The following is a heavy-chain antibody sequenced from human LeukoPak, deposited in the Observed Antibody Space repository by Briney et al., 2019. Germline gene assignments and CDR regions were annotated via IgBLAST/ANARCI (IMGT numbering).Heavy chain of an antibody. Sequence: GASVKVSCKASGYTFTGYYMHWVRQAPGQGLEWMGWINPNSGGTNYAQKFQGRVTMTRDTSISTAYMELSRLRSDDTAVYYCARIGSSSWFPTSAADAFDIWGQGTMVTVSS. D-gene: IGHD6-13*01. CDR2: INPNSGGT. CDR3: ARIGSSSWFPTSAADAFDI. J-gene: IGHJ3*02. V-gene: IGHV1-2*02. CDR1: GYTFTGYY.